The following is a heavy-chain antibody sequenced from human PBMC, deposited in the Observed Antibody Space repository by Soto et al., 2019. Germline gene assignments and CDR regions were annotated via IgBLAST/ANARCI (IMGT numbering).Heavy chain of an antibody. CDR2: INPGSGDT. V-gene: IGHV1-2*02. CDR1: GYTFPDYY. Sequence: GTSVKVSCKASGYTFPDYYLHWVRQAPGQGLEWMGWINPGSGDTNYAQNFQDRVTMIRDTSISTAYLELSRLRSDDSAVYYCAGDVAYLRVPTGLSAGMDVWGQGTTVTVSS. J-gene: IGHJ6*02. CDR3: AGDVAYLRVPTGLSAGMDV. D-gene: IGHD2-2*01.